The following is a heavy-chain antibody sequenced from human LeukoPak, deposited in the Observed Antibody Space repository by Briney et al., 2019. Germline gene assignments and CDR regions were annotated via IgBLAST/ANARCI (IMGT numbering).Heavy chain of an antibody. D-gene: IGHD3-22*01. J-gene: IGHJ4*02. CDR3: AKVDYYYDSSGYFFDY. CDR2: IRYDGSNK. V-gene: IGHV3-30*02. Sequence: EGSLRLSCAASGFTFSSYGMHWVRQAPGKGLEWVAFIRYDGSNKYYADSVKGRFTISRDNSKNTLYLQMNSLRAEHTAVYYCAKVDYYYDSSGYFFDYWGQGTLVTVSS. CDR1: GFTFSSYG.